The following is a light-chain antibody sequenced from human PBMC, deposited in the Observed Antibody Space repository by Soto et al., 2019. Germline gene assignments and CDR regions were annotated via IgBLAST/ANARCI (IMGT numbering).Light chain of an antibody. CDR3: QQVFSTPPT. CDR1: QRVDNY. J-gene: IGKJ4*01. Sequence: DIQMTQSPSSLSASVGDRVTITCRASQRVDNYLTWYQQKPGKAPKVLISAASSLQSGVPSRFRGSGSGTDFTLTINSLQPEDFATYYCQQVFSTPPTFGGGTKVEFK. CDR2: AAS. V-gene: IGKV1-39*01.